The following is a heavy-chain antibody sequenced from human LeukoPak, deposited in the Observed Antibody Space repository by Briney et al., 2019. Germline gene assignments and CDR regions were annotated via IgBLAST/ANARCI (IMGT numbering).Heavy chain of an antibody. V-gene: IGHV4-30-2*01. CDR1: GGSISSGGYS. Sequence: PSETLSLTCAVSGGSISSGGYSWSWIRQPPGKGLEWIGYIYHSGSTYYNPSLKSRVTISVDRSKNQFSLKLSSVTAADTAVYYCASAFHSSGNRQFDYWGQGTLVTVSS. D-gene: IGHD6-19*01. J-gene: IGHJ4*02. CDR3: ASAFHSSGNRQFDY. CDR2: IYHSGST.